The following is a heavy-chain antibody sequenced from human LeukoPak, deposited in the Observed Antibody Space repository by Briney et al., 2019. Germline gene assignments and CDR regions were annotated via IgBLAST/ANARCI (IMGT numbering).Heavy chain of an antibody. CDR2: ISSSGSTI. Sequence: GGSLRLSCAASGFTFSSYEMNWVRQAPGKGLEWVSYISSSGSTIYYADSVKGRFTISRDNARNSLYLQMNSLRAEDTAVYYCAKEGDDFWSGYSDYWGQGTLVTVSS. J-gene: IGHJ4*02. CDR3: AKEGDDFWSGYSDY. D-gene: IGHD3-3*01. V-gene: IGHV3-48*03. CDR1: GFTFSSYE.